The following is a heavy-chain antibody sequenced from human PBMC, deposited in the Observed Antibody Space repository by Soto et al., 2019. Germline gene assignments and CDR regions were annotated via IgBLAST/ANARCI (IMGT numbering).Heavy chain of an antibody. D-gene: IGHD3-10*01. CDR1: GYTFSNYL. Sequence: QVQLVQSGAEVKKPGASVKVSCKASGYTFSNYLLHWVRQAPGQGLEWMGWINAGNGHTKYSQKFQGRVTFTRDTSATTAYIELSSLRSEDTAVYYCACPSHGSGSYYWGQGTLVTVSS. V-gene: IGHV1-3*01. CDR3: ACPSHGSGSYY. CDR2: INAGNGHT. J-gene: IGHJ4*02.